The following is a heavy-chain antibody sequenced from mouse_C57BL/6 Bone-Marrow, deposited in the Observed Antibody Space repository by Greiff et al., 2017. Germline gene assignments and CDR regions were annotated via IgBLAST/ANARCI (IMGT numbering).Heavy chain of an antibody. Sequence: VQLQQSGAELVKPGASVKLSCTASGFNIKDYYMHWVKQRTEQGLEWIGRIDPEDGETKSAPKFQGKATITADPSSNKAYRQLRSLTSEDTAVYYCARRYYGNYAWFAYWGQGTLVTVSA. J-gene: IGHJ3*01. CDR3: ARRYYGNYAWFAY. V-gene: IGHV14-2*01. D-gene: IGHD2-1*01. CDR2: IDPEDGET. CDR1: GFNIKDYY.